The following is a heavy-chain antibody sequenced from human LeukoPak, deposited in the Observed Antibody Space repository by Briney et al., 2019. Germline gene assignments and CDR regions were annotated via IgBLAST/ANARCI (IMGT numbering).Heavy chain of an antibody. CDR3: ARAYYYDSSGYPQYYFDY. Sequence: AASVKASCKASGYTFTSYGISWVRQAPGQGLEWMGWISAYNGNTNYAQKLQGRVTMTTDTSTSTAYMELRSLRSDDTAVYYCARAYYYDSSGYPQYYFDYWGQGTLVTVSS. CDR1: GYTFTSYG. J-gene: IGHJ4*02. V-gene: IGHV1-18*01. CDR2: ISAYNGNT. D-gene: IGHD3-22*01.